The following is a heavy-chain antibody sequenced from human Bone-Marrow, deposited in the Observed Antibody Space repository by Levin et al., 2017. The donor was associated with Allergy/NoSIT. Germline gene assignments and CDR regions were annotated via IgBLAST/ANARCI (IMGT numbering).Heavy chain of an antibody. CDR3: ARDGGFDWLLYYFDY. Sequence: GESLKISCAASGFTFSSYGMHWVRQAPGKGLEWVAVIWYDGSNKYYADSVKGRFTISRDNSKNTLYLQMNSLRAEDTAVYYCARDGGFDWLLYYFDYWGQGTLVTVSS. CDR2: IWYDGSNK. J-gene: IGHJ4*02. V-gene: IGHV3-33*01. D-gene: IGHD3-9*01. CDR1: GFTFSSYG.